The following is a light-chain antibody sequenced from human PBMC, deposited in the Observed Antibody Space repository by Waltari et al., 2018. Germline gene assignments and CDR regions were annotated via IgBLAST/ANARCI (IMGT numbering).Light chain of an antibody. J-gene: IGKJ2*02. CDR3: QQYLRAPRT. Sequence: DIVMTQSPDSLAVSLGERATINCKSNESLLYHYNNQHFLSWYQQKPRQPPKLLIYWASERESGVPDRFSGSGSGTDFTLTINSLQAEDVAVYYCQQYLRAPRTFGQGTELEI. CDR2: WAS. CDR1: ESLLYHYNNQHF. V-gene: IGKV4-1*01.